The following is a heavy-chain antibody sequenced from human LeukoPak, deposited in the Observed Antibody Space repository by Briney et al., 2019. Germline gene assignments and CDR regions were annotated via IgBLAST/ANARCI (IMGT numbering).Heavy chain of an antibody. CDR1: GFSFPSHT. V-gene: IGHV3-48*04. Sequence: GGSLRLSCAASGFSFPSHTLNWVRQAPGKGLEWVSYISSSSSTIYYADSVKGRFTISRDNAKNSLYLQMNSLRAEDTAVYYCARGPRNTGIAARPPYFDYWGQGTLVTVSS. J-gene: IGHJ4*02. D-gene: IGHD6-6*01. CDR2: ISSSSSTI. CDR3: ARGPRNTGIAARPPYFDY.